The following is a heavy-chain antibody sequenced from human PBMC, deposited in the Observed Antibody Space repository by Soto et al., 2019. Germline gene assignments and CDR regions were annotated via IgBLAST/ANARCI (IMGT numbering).Heavy chain of an antibody. J-gene: IGHJ4*02. CDR3: ARAAMGGSSWPFDY. V-gene: IGHV4-4*02. D-gene: IGHD6-13*01. CDR2: IYHSGST. Sequence: PGETLCLTCAVSGGPISSSNWRRGVRQPPGKGLEWIGEIYHSGSTTYTPSLKSRVTISVDKSKNQFSLKLSSVPAADTAVYYCARAAMGGSSWPFDYWGQGTLVTVS. CDR1: GGPISSSNW.